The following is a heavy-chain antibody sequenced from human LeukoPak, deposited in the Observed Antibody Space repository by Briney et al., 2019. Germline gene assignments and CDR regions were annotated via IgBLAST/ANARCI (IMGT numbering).Heavy chain of an antibody. CDR2: IYHSGST. J-gene: IGHJ4*02. CDR1: GGSISSSNW. Sequence: PSGTLSLTCAVSGGSISSSNWWSWVRQPPGKGLEWIGEIYHSGSTNYNPSLKSRVTISVGKSKNQFSLKLSSVTAADTAVYYCARIGTVTTFSPDYWGQGTLVTVSS. D-gene: IGHD4-17*01. V-gene: IGHV4-4*02. CDR3: ARIGTVTTFSPDY.